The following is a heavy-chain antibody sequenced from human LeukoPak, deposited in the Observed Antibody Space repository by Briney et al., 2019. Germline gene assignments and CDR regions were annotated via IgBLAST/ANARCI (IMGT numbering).Heavy chain of an antibody. CDR2: ISSSSSYI. D-gene: IGHD3-10*01. V-gene: IGHV3-21*06. Sequence: PGGSLRLSCAASGFTFSTYSRNWVRQAPGKGLEWVSSISSSSSYIYYAGSVKGRFTISRDNAKNTLYLQMNSLRDEDTAMYYCTRDRARAGGEILDYWGQGTLVTVSS. CDR3: TRDRARAGGEILDY. J-gene: IGHJ4*02. CDR1: GFTFSTYS.